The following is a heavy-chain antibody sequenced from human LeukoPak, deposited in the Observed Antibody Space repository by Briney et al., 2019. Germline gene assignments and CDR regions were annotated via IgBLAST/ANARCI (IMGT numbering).Heavy chain of an antibody. CDR3: ASHVDIVATNPNYYFDY. D-gene: IGHD5-12*01. Sequence: ASVKVSCKASGYTFTGYYMHWVRQALGQGLEWMGWINPNSGGTNYAQKFQGRVTMTRDTSITTAYMELSRLRSDDTAVYYCASHVDIVATNPNYYFDYWGQGTLVTVSS. V-gene: IGHV1-2*02. CDR2: INPNSGGT. J-gene: IGHJ4*02. CDR1: GYTFTGYY.